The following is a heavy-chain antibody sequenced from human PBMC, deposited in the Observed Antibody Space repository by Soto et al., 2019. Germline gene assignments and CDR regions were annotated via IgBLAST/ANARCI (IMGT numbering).Heavy chain of an antibody. D-gene: IGHD2-2*01. Sequence: GSLRLSCAASGFTFDDYGMSWVRQAPGKGLEWISGINWNGGSTGYADSVKGRFTISRDNAKNSLYLQMNSLRAEDTALYHCAKVSTYCSSTSCYAYYYYYMDVWGKWTTVTVSS. CDR2: INWNGGST. V-gene: IGHV3-20*01. CDR1: GFTFDDYG. J-gene: IGHJ6*03. CDR3: AKVSTYCSSTSCYAYYYYYMDV.